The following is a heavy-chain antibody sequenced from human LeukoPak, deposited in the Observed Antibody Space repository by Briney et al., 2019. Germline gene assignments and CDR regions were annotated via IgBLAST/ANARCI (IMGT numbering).Heavy chain of an antibody. V-gene: IGHV4-61*02. CDR3: ARLSATTDFDY. J-gene: IGHJ4*02. CDR1: GGSISSGSYY. Sequence: SETLSLTCTVSGGSISSGSYYWSSIRQPAGKGLEWIGRIYTSGSTNYNPSLKSRVTISVDTSKNHFSLRLNSVTAADTAVYFCARLSATTDFDYWGQGTMVTVSS. D-gene: IGHD1-1*01. CDR2: IYTSGST.